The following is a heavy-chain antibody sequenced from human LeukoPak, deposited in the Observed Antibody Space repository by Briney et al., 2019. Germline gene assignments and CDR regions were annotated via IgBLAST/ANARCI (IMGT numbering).Heavy chain of an antibody. J-gene: IGHJ4*02. D-gene: IGHD3-9*01. CDR3: ASFGMTGYYDY. Sequence: SETLSLTCTVSGGSISSYYWSWIRQPPGKGLEWIGYTYYSGSTNYNPSLKSRVTISVDTSKNQFSLKLSSVTAADTAVYYCASFGMTGYYDYWGQGALVTVSS. V-gene: IGHV4-59*08. CDR1: GGSISSYY. CDR2: TYYSGST.